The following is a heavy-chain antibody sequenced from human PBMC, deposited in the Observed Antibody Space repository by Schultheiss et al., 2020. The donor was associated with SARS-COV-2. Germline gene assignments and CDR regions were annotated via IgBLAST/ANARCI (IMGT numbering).Heavy chain of an antibody. D-gene: IGHD2-15*01. CDR2: IYYSGST. J-gene: IGHJ3*02. CDR1: GGSVSSGSYY. V-gene: IGHV4-61*10. Sequence: SETLSLTCTVSGGSVSSGSYYWSWIRQPAGKGLEWIGYIYYSGSTNYNPSLKSRVTISVDTSKNQFSLKLSSVTAADTAVYYCAKGGDIVVAGNAFDIWGQGTMVTVSS. CDR3: AKGGDIVVAGNAFDI.